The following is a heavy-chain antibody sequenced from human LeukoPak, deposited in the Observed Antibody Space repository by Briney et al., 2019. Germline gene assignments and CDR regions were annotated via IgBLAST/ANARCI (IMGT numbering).Heavy chain of an antibody. J-gene: IGHJ4*02. Sequence: SETLSLTCAVSGGSISSSNWWSWVRQPPGKGLEWIGYIYYSGSTNYNPSLKSRVTISVDTSKNQFSLKLSSVTAADTAVYYCARDSRWLGRSFDYWGQGTLVTVSS. CDR3: ARDSRWLGRSFDY. CDR1: GGSISSSNW. CDR2: IYYSGST. D-gene: IGHD6-19*01. V-gene: IGHV4-4*02.